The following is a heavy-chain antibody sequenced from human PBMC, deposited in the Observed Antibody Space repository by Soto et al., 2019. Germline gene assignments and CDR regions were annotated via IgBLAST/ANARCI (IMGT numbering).Heavy chain of an antibody. D-gene: IGHD6-13*01. J-gene: IGHJ4*02. V-gene: IGHV2-5*01. Sequence: EAGPTLVNPTHTLTLTCTLCVFSLSSSGVGVGWIRQAPGKALEWVARCYWNDDKRYSPSLKSRLGSTKDTAKNPGVLTMTNMDPVDPATYSCGHRHRSWYLFGYWGQANLVTVSS. CDR3: GHRHRSWYLFGY. CDR2: CYWNDDK. CDR1: VFSLSSSGVG.